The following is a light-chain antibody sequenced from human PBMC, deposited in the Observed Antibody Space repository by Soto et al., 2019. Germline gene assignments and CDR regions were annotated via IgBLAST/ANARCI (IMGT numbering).Light chain of an antibody. CDR2: EGT. CDR1: TSDVGGYNL. J-gene: IGLJ1*01. CDR3: CSYASSSSYG. V-gene: IGLV2-23*01. Sequence: QSALTQPASVSGSPGQSITISCSGTTSDVGGYNLVSWYQQHTAKAPKLLIYEGTQRPSGVSSRFSGSKSGNTASLTSSGLQAEDEADYYCCSYASSSSYGFGTGTNVTGL.